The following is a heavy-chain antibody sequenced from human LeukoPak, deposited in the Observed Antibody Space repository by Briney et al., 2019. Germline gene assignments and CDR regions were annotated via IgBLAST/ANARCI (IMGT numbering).Heavy chain of an antibody. D-gene: IGHD2-2*01. V-gene: IGHV1-69*05. CDR2: VIPIFGTA. Sequence: ASVKVSCKASGGTFSSYAISWVRQAPGQGLEWMGRVIPIFGTANYAQKFQGRVTITTDESTSTAYMELSSLRSEDTAVYYCARGPQGVVPAAMRYYYYMDVWGKGTTVTVSS. CDR1: GGTFSSYA. J-gene: IGHJ6*03. CDR3: ARGPQGVVPAAMRYYYYMDV.